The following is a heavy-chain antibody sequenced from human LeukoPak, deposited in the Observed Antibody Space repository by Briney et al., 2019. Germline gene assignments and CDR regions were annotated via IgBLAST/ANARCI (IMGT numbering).Heavy chain of an antibody. CDR3: ARQDY. Sequence: GESPKISCKGSGYIFTTYWISWVRQMPGKGLEWMGRIDPTDSYTDYSPSFQGHVTISVDKSISTAYLQWYNLKASDNAMYYCARQDYWGQGTLVTVSS. CDR2: IDPTDSYT. V-gene: IGHV5-10-1*01. CDR1: GYIFTTYW. J-gene: IGHJ4*02.